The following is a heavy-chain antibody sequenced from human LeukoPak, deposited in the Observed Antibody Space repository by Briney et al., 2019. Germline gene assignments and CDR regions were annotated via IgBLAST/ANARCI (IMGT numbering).Heavy chain of an antibody. CDR2: IHHSGST. Sequence: PSETLSLTCAVSGGSISSGGHSWSWIRQPPGKGLEWIGYIHHSGSTYYNPSLKSRVTISVDMSKNQFSLKLSSVTAADTAVYYCARVVQQLVLYWGQGTLVTVSS. V-gene: IGHV4-30-2*05. CDR1: GGSISSGGHS. CDR3: ARVVQQLVLY. D-gene: IGHD6-13*01. J-gene: IGHJ4*02.